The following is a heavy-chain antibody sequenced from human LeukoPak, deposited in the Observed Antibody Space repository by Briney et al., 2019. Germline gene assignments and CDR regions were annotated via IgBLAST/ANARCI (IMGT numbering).Heavy chain of an antibody. CDR3: ARGTGLNYYDSSGYGVSSGEWDY. CDR2: IYYSGST. CDR1: GGSISSYY. V-gene: IGHV4-59*01. J-gene: IGHJ4*02. Sequence: PSETLSLTCTVSGGSISSYYWSWIRQPPGKGLEWIGYIYYSGSTNYNPSLKSRVTISVDTSKNQFSLKLSSVTAADTAVYYCARGTGLNYYDSSGYGVSSGEWDYWGQGTLVTVSS. D-gene: IGHD3-22*01.